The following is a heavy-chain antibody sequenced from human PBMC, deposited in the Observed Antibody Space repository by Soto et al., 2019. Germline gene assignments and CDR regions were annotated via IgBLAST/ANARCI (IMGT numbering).Heavy chain of an antibody. CDR2: IIPIFGTA. CDR3: ARVLRGPADSGAFDI. Sequence: EASVKVSCKASGYTFTSYGISWVRQAPGQGLEWMGGIIPIFGTANYAQKFQGRVTITADESTSTAYMELSSLRSEDTAVYYCARVLRGPADSGAFDIWGQGTMVTVSS. CDR1: GYTFTSYG. V-gene: IGHV1-69*13. J-gene: IGHJ3*02. D-gene: IGHD3-10*01.